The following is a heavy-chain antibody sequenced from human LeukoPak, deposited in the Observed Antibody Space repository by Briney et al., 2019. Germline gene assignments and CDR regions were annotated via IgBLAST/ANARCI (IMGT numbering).Heavy chain of an antibody. J-gene: IGHJ4*02. CDR3: TTEQTTVTKVEYFDFDY. CDR2: IRSKAYGGTT. V-gene: IGHV3-49*03. CDR1: GFTFGDYA. Sequence: GGSLRLSCTASGFTFGDYAMSWFRQAPGKGLEWVGFIRSKAYGGTTEYAASVKGRFTISRDDSKNTLYLQMNSLKTEDTAVYYCTTEQTTVTKVEYFDFDYWGQGTLVTVSS. D-gene: IGHD4-17*01.